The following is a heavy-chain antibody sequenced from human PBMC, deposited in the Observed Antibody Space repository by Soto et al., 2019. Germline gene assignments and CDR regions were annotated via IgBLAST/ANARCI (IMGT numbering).Heavy chain of an antibody. V-gene: IGHV4-61*01. D-gene: IGHD6-13*01. Sequence: SETLSLTCTVSGGSVSSDSYYWSWIRQPPGKGLEWIGLIYYSGGTNYNPTLKSRVTISVEKSKNQFSLKRSAVTAAVTAVYYCARDRRYSSSGHYYYYGMDVWGQGTTVTGS. CDR2: IYYSGGT. J-gene: IGHJ6*02. CDR1: GGSVSSDSYY. CDR3: ARDRRYSSSGHYYYYGMDV.